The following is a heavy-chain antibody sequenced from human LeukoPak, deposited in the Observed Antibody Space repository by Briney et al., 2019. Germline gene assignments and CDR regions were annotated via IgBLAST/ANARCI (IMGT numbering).Heavy chain of an antibody. V-gene: IGHV4-39*07. Sequence: SVTLSLTCTVSGGSISSSSYYWGWIRQPPGKGLEWIGSIYYSGNTYYNPSLKSRVTISVDTSKNQFSLKLSSVTAADTAVYYCARRLRWPNWFDPWGQGTLVTVSS. CDR2: IYYSGNT. CDR3: ARRLRWPNWFDP. J-gene: IGHJ5*02. CDR1: GGSISSSSYY. D-gene: IGHD4-23*01.